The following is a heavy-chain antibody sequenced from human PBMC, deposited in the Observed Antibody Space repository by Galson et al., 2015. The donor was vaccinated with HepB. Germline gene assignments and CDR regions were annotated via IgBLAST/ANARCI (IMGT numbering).Heavy chain of an antibody. CDR3: AGGGLARGALGWIDP. CDR2: TYYRSKWYI. J-gene: IGHJ5*02. Sequence: CAISGDSVSSYSAGWNWIRQSPSRGLEWLGRTYYRSKWYIDYAVSVHGRISITPDTSRNQFSLQLSSVTPEDTAIYYCAGGGLARGALGWIDPWGPGILVTVSS. V-gene: IGHV6-1*01. CDR1: GDSVSSYSAG. D-gene: IGHD3-16*02.